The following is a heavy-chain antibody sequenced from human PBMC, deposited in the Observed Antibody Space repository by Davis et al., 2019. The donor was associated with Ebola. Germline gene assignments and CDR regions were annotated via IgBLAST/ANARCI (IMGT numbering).Heavy chain of an antibody. J-gene: IGHJ5*02. CDR3: ARSPYPSNWFDP. Sequence: AASVKVSCKASGGTFSSYAISWVRQAPGQGLEWMGGIIPIFGTANYAQKLQGRVTMTTDTSTSTAYMELRSLRSDDTAVYYCARSPYPSNWFDPWGQGTQVTVSS. V-gene: IGHV1-69*05. CDR1: GGTFSSYA. CDR2: IIPIFGTA.